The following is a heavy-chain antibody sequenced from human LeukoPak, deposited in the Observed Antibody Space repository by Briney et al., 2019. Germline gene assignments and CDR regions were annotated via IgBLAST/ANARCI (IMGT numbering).Heavy chain of an antibody. D-gene: IGHD3-9*01. Sequence: GGSLRLSRATSGFTFTDYPMNWVRQAPGKGLEWASNIRTSAEGANYAYYADSVKGRVTISRDDAKNTLYLQMNSLRDDDTAVYYCARDQRYAFDYWGQGILVAVSS. CDR3: ARDQRYAFDY. CDR2: IRTSAEGANYA. V-gene: IGHV3-48*02. CDR1: GFTFTDYP. J-gene: IGHJ4*02.